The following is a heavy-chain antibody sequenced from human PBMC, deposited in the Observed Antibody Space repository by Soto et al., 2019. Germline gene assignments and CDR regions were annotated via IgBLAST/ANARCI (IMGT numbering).Heavy chain of an antibody. CDR3: ARALGRENNDNRDYFNLNY. J-gene: IGHJ4*02. CDR2: LYPNGRA. V-gene: IGHV3-53*01. CDR1: GFTVSTNY. D-gene: IGHD3-22*01. Sequence: PGGSLRLSCAASGFTVSTNYLTWVRQAPGKGLKWVSVLYPNGRAFYADSVKGRFTISTDNSKNSVNLQMRTLRAEDTGIYYCARALGRENNDNRDYFNLNYWGQGNLVTVSS.